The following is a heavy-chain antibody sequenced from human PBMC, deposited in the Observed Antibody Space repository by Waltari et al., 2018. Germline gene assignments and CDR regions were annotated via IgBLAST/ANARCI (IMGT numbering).Heavy chain of an antibody. D-gene: IGHD3-22*01. Sequence: EVQLVESGGGLVQPGGSVRLSCAASGFTFSSYEMNWARQAPGKGLEWVSYISSSGSTIYYADSVKGRFTISRDNAKNSLYLQMNSLRAEDTAVYYCARDTPEAVSHDAFDIWGQGTMVTVSS. J-gene: IGHJ3*02. CDR1: GFTFSSYE. CDR3: ARDTPEAVSHDAFDI. CDR2: ISSSGSTI. V-gene: IGHV3-48*03.